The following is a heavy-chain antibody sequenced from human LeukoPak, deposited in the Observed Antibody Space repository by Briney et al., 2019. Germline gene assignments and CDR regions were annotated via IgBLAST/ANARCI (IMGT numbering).Heavy chain of an antibody. V-gene: IGHV3-7*01. J-gene: IGHJ4*02. D-gene: IGHD4-17*01. CDR1: GFTFSSYW. Sequence: PGGSLRLSCAASGFTFSSYWMSWVRQAPGKGLEWVANIKQDGSEKYYVDSVKGRFTISRDNAKNSLYLQMNSLRAEDTAVYYCARARNDYGDYVFDFWGQGTLVTVSS. CDR3: ARARNDYGDYVFDF. CDR2: IKQDGSEK.